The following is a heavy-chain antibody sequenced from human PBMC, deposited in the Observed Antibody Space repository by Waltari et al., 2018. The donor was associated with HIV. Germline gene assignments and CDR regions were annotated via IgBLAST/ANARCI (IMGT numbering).Heavy chain of an antibody. D-gene: IGHD2-15*01. J-gene: IGHJ3*02. CDR3: TRGCPACSSGSRGAFDI. CDR1: GFTFGDYA. CDR2: IRSDAYGGTP. Sequence: EVQLVESGGDLVKSGRSLRVSCKGSGFTFGDYALGWFRWASVKGLEWVGFIRSDAYGGTPEYAASVKGRFTISRDDATSIAYLHMNSLKTDDTAAYYCTRGCPACSSGSRGAFDIWGQGTMVTVSS. V-gene: IGHV3-49*05.